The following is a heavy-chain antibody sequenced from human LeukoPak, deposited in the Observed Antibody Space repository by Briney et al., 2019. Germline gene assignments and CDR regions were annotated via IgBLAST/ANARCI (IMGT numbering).Heavy chain of an antibody. V-gene: IGHV4-38-2*02. CDR1: GYSISSGYY. Sequence: PETLSLTCNVSGYSISSGYYWSWIRQAPGKRLEWIGSIYHSGYTNYNPSLKSRVTISVDTSKNQFSLKLRSVTAADTAVYNCAREGTVRWFDPWGQGTLVIVSS. D-gene: IGHD1-14*01. J-gene: IGHJ5*02. CDR3: AREGTVRWFDP. CDR2: IYHSGYT.